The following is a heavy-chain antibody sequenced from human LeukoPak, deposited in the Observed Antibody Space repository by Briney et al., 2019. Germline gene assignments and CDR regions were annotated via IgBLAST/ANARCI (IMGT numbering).Heavy chain of an antibody. CDR1: GLTFNTYS. CDR2: ISYDGSNK. V-gene: IGHV3-30*04. Sequence: QPGGSLRLSCAASGLTFNTYSMHWVRQAPGKGLGWVAAISYDGSNKYYADSVKGRFTISRDNSKNTLYLQLNSLRAEDTAVYYCASQIAAAGTYLTPHYWGQGTLVTVSS. D-gene: IGHD6-13*01. CDR3: ASQIAAAGTYLTPHY. J-gene: IGHJ4*02.